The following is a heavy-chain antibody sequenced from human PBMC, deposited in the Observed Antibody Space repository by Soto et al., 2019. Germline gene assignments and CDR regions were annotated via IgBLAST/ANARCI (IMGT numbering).Heavy chain of an antibody. CDR1: GLSLSSYA. D-gene: IGHD1-26*01. CDR2: ISYDGSNK. Sequence: GALRLSCAASGLSLSSYAMHWVRQAPGKGLEWVAVISYDGSNKYYADSVKGRFTISRDNSKNTLYLQMNSLRAEDTAVYYCARDGQYSGSYYASFDYWGQGTLVTVSS. V-gene: IGHV3-30-3*01. CDR3: ARDGQYSGSYYASFDY. J-gene: IGHJ4*02.